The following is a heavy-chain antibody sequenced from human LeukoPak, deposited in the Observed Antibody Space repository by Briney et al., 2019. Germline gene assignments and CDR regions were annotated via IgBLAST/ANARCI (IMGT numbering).Heavy chain of an antibody. Sequence: ASVKVSCKASGYTFTGHYMHWVRQAPGQGLEWMGWIKPDTGVTYYAQNFQGGFTMTTDTSISTVYMELSSLRSDDTVVYYCASEGTVTTSDEDWIDPWGQGTLVTVSS. V-gene: IGHV1-2*02. CDR1: GYTFTGHY. J-gene: IGHJ5*02. CDR2: IKPDTGVT. CDR3: ASEGTVTTSDEDWIDP. D-gene: IGHD4-11*01.